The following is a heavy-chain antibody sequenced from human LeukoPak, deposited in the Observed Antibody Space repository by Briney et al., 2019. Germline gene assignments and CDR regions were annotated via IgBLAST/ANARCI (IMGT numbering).Heavy chain of an antibody. V-gene: IGHV3-23*01. D-gene: IGHD2-15*01. J-gene: IGHJ4*02. CDR3: AKVGWGYWSGGSCYGLHGDFSYFDY. Sequence: GGSLRLSCAASGFTFSSYAMSWVRQAPGKGLEWVSAISGSGGSTYYADSVKGRFTISRDNSKNTLYLQMNSLRAEDTAVYYCAKVGWGYWSGGSCYGLHGDFSYFDYWGQGTLVTVSS. CDR1: GFTFSSYA. CDR2: ISGSGGST.